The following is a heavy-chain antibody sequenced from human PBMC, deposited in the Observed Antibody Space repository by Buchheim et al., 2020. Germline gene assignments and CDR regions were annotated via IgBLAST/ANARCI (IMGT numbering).Heavy chain of an antibody. CDR2: ISSSSSTI. Sequence: EVQLVESGGGLVQPGGSLRLSCAASGFTFSSSSMNWVRQAPGKGLEGVSYISSSSSTIYYADSVKGRFTISRDNSKNTLYLQMNSLRAEDTAVYYCARDVAVADNWFDPWGQGTL. V-gene: IGHV3-48*01. D-gene: IGHD6-19*01. CDR3: ARDVAVADNWFDP. J-gene: IGHJ5*02. CDR1: GFTFSSSS.